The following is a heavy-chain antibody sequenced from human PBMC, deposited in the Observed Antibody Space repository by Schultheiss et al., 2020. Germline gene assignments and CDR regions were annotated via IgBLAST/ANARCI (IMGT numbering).Heavy chain of an antibody. CDR1: GDSVSSNSAA. CDR2: TYYRSKWYN. V-gene: IGHV6-1*01. J-gene: IGHJ4*02. Sequence: SQTLSLTCAISGDSVSSNSAAWNWNRQSPSRGLEWLGRTYYRSKWYNDYAVSVKSRITINPDTSKNQISLMLSSVTAADTAVYYCAREGSGSYSTDYWGQGTLVTVAS. D-gene: IGHD1-26*01. CDR3: AREGSGSYSTDY.